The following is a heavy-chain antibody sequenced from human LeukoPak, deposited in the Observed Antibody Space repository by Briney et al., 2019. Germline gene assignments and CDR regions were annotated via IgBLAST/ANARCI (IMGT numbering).Heavy chain of an antibody. CDR2: ISYDGSNK. CDR3: TKLMSPGGKLLWFGEVEYGMDV. J-gene: IGHJ6*04. D-gene: IGHD3-10*01. CDR1: GFTFSSYG. V-gene: IGHV3-30*18. Sequence: PGGSLRLSCAASGFTFSSYGMHWVRQAPGKGLEWVAVISYDGSNKYYADSVKGRFTISRDNSKNTLYLQMNSLRAEDTAVYYCTKLMSPGGKLLWFGEVEYGMDVWGKGTTVTVSS.